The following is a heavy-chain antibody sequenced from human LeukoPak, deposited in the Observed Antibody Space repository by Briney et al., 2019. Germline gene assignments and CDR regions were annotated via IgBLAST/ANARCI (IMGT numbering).Heavy chain of an antibody. V-gene: IGHV1-18*01. CDR1: GYTFTSYG. CDR2: ISAYNGNT. D-gene: IGHD2-2*01. Sequence: ASVKVSCKASGYTFTSYGISWVRQAPGQGLEWMGWISAYNGNTNYAQKLQGRVTMTTDTSTSTAYMELRSLRSDDTAVYYCARDKDCTSSSCYPRWSDPWGQGTLVTVSS. CDR3: ARDKDCTSSSCYPRWSDP. J-gene: IGHJ5*02.